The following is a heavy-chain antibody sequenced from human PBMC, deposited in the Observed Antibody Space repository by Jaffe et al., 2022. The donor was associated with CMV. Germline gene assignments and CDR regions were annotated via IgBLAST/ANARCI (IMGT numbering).Heavy chain of an antibody. J-gene: IGHJ4*02. CDR2: LNPKNGDT. V-gene: IGHV1-2*02. Sequence: QVQLVQSGAEVKKPGASVKVSCKASGYTFTDYYVHWVRQAPGQGLEWMGWLNPKNGDTYYGQNFTDRVTMTRATSTSTAYMELSRLRSDDTAIYYCAREGYSPAEYWGLGTLVTVSS. CDR3: AREGYSPAEY. CDR1: GYTFTDYY. D-gene: IGHD4-4*01.